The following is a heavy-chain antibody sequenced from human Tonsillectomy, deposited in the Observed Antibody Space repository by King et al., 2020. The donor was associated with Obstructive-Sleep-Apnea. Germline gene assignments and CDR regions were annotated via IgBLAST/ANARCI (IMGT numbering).Heavy chain of an antibody. CDR3: ARDGGVY. D-gene: IGHD2-15*01. V-gene: IGHV3-66*01. J-gene: IGHJ4*02. CDR2: IFSGGST. CDR1: GFTVSSNY. Sequence: QLVQSGGGLVQPGGSLRLSCAASGFTVSSNYMSWVRQAPGKGLDWVPVIFSGGSTYYAASVKCRFTISRDNSKNPLYLPMNRLRAEDTAVYYCARDGGVYWGQGTLVTVSS.